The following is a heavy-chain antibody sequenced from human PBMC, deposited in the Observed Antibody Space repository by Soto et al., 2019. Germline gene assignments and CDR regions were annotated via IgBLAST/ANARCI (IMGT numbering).Heavy chain of an antibody. D-gene: IGHD2-2*01. Sequence: QVQLVQSGAEVKKPGASVKVSCKASGYTFTSYGISWVRQAPGQGLEWMGWISAYNGNTNYAQKLQDRVTMTTDTSTSTAYMELRSLRSDDTAVYYCARHCSSTSCYVYYYGMDVWGQGTTVTVSS. CDR2: ISAYNGNT. J-gene: IGHJ6*02. V-gene: IGHV1-18*01. CDR1: GYTFTSYG. CDR3: ARHCSSTSCYVYYYGMDV.